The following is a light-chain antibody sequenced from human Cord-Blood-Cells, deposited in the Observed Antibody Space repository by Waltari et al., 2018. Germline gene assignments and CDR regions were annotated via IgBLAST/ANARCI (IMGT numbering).Light chain of an antibody. CDR2: GKN. V-gene: IGLV3-19*01. J-gene: IGLJ2*01. CDR3: NSRDSSGNHQV. CDR1: SLRSYY. Sequence: SSELTQDPAVSVALGQTVRITCQGDSLRSYYASWYQQKPGQAPVLVIYGKNNQPSGIPDRFSGSSSGNTASLTIAGAQAGDEADYYCNSRDSSGNHQVFGGGTKLTVL.